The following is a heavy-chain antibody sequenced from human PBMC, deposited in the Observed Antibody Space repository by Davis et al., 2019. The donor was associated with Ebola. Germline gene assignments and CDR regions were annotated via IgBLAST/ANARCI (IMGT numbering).Heavy chain of an antibody. D-gene: IGHD2-15*01. V-gene: IGHV3-23*01. CDR2: IGGSI. Sequence: GGSLRLSCAASGFIVSNYALSWVRQAPGKGLEWVSAIGGSIYYADSVRGRFAISRDTSKNTLYLQMNSLRAEDTAVYYCARERVTCGGGSCYYSGLDVWGLGTTVTVSS. J-gene: IGHJ6*02. CDR3: ARERVTCGGGSCYYSGLDV. CDR1: GFIVSNYA.